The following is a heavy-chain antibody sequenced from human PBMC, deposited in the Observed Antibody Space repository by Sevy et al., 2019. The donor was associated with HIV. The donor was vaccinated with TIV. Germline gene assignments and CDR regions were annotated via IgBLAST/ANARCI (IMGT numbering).Heavy chain of an antibody. J-gene: IGHJ4*02. CDR3: ASGSTFGGSYPFDY. V-gene: IGHV3-30-3*01. Sequence: GGSLRLSCVASGFTFDTYWMQWVRQAPGKGLEWVAVISYDGSNKYYADSVKGRFTISRDNSKNTLYLQMNSLRAEDTAVYYCASGSTFGGSYPFDYWGQGTLVTVSS. D-gene: IGHD1-26*01. CDR2: ISYDGSNK. CDR1: GFTFDTYW.